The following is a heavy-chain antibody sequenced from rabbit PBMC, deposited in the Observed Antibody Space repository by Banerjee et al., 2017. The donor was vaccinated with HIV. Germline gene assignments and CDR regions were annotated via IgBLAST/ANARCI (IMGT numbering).Heavy chain of an antibody. CDR2: IYTGSGHT. D-gene: IGHD4-2*01. Sequence: QSLEESGGDLVKPGASLTLTCTASGFSFSSSYDMCWVRQAPGKGLEWIGCIYTGSGHTYYASWAKGRFTISKTPSTTVTLQMTSLTAADTATYFCARRADYAGGGNFNLWGPGTLVTVS. CDR3: ARRADYAGGGNFNL. CDR1: GFSFSSSYD. V-gene: IGHV1S40*01. J-gene: IGHJ4*01.